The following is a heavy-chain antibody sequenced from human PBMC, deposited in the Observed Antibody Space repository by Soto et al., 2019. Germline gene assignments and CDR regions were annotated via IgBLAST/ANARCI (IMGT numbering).Heavy chain of an antibody. CDR2: INAGNGNT. CDR3: AREAFYSSSGYYYYYYMDV. J-gene: IGHJ6*03. Sequence: ASVKVSCKASGYTFTSYAMHWVRQAPGQRLEWMGWINAGNGNTKYSQKFQGRVTITRDTSASTAYMELSSLRSEDTAVYYCAREAFYSSSGYYYYYYMDVWGKGTTVTVSS. D-gene: IGHD6-6*01. V-gene: IGHV1-3*01. CDR1: GYTFTSYA.